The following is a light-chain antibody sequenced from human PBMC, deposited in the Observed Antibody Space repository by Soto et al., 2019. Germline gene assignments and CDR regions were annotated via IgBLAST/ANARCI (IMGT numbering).Light chain of an antibody. CDR2: GAS. J-gene: IGKJ1*01. Sequence: EVVLTQSPATLSLSPGERATLSCRASQSVSSYLAWYQQKPGQAPRLLIYGASNRATDIPDRISGSGSGTDFTLTISRLEPEDFAVYYCQHYGSTPWTGGQGTKVDIK. CDR3: QHYGSTPWT. CDR1: QSVSSY. V-gene: IGKV3-20*01.